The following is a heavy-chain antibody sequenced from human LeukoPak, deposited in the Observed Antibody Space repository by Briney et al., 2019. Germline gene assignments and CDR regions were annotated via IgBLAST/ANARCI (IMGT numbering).Heavy chain of an antibody. CDR1: VGFFSGYY. CDR3: ARGDPDYYDSSGYYYVRWFDP. CDR2: INHSGST. V-gene: IGHV4-34*01. D-gene: IGHD3-22*01. J-gene: IGHJ5*02. Sequence: SETLSLTRAVYVGFFSGYYWSWIRQPPGKGLEWIGEINHSGSTNYNPSLKSRVTISVDTSKNQFSLKLSSVPAADTAVYYCARGDPDYYDSSGYYYVRWFDPWGQGTLVTVSS.